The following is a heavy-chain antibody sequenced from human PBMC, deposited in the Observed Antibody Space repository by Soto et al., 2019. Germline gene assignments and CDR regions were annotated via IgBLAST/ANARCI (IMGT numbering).Heavy chain of an antibody. J-gene: IGHJ4*02. D-gene: IGHD6-19*01. V-gene: IGHV4-39*01. CDR3: AREQWLPREWYFDY. CDR2: IYYSGST. CDR1: GDSIRSYW. Sequence: PSETLSLTCTVSGDSIRSYWWSWIRQPPGKGLEWIGSIYYSGSTYYNPSLKSRVTISVDTSKNQFSLKLSSVTAADTAVYYCAREQWLPREWYFDYWGQGTLVTVSS.